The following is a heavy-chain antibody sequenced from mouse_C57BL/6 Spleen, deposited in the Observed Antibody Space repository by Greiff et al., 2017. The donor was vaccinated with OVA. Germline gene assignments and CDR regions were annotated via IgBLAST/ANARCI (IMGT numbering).Heavy chain of an antibody. CDR1: GYTFTSYT. CDR3: ERNLLQREGYYYAMDY. D-gene: IGHD1-1*01. J-gene: IGHJ4*01. CDR2: INPSSGYT. V-gene: IGHV1-4*01. Sequence: VQRVESGAELVRPGASVKMSCKASGYTFTSYTMHWVKQRPGQGLEWIGYINPSSGYTKYNQKFKDKATLTADKSSSTAYMQLSSLTSEDSAVYYCERNLLQREGYYYAMDYWGQGTSVTVSS.